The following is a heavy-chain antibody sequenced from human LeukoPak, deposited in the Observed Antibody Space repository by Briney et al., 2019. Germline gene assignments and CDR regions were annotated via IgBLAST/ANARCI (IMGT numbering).Heavy chain of an antibody. CDR1: GYIFTSYG. CDR3: ARGGGRGVPKDY. J-gene: IGHJ4*02. D-gene: IGHD2-15*01. Sequence: ASVKVSCKASGYIFTSYGISWVRQAPGQGLEWMGWISAYNGNTNYAQNLQGRVTMTKDTSTATAYMELRSLRSDDTAVYYCARGGGRGVPKDYWGQGALVTVSS. CDR2: ISAYNGNT. V-gene: IGHV1-18*01.